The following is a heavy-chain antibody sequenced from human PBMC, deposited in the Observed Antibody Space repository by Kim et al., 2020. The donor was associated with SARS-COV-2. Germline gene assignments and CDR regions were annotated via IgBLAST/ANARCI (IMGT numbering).Heavy chain of an antibody. CDR1: GFTFSSYA. CDR2: ISGSGGST. CDR3: ANYYDSSGYSEVYYFDY. J-gene: IGHJ4*02. Sequence: GGSLRLSCAASGFTFSSYAMSWVRQAPGKGLEWVSAISGSGGSTYYADSVKGRFTISRDNSKNTLYLQMNSLRAEDTAVYYCANYYDSSGYSEVYYFDYWGQGTLVTVSS. D-gene: IGHD3-22*01. V-gene: IGHV3-23*01.